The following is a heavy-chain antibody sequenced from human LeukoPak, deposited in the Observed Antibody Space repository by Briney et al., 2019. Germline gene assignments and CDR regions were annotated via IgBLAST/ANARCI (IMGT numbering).Heavy chain of an antibody. D-gene: IGHD5-12*01. J-gene: IGHJ4*02. CDR3: AVATRSFLPDYC. CDR1: GFTFSTYS. V-gene: IGHV3-21*01. CDR2: ISISSSYI. Sequence: GGSLRLSCAASGFTFSTYSMNWVRQAPGKGLEWVSYISISSSYIYYADSVKGRFTISRDNAKDSLYLQMNSLRAEDTALYYCAVATRSFLPDYCWGQGTLVTVSS.